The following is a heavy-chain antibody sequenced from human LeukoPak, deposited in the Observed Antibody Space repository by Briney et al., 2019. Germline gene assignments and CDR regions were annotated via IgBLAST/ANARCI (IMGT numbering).Heavy chain of an antibody. CDR1: GFTFSSYA. CDR2: ISGSGGST. D-gene: IGHD3-22*01. V-gene: IGHV3-23*01. CDR3: ARDSSGYYSFNDY. J-gene: IGHJ4*02. Sequence: GGSLRLSCAASGFTFSSYAMSWVRQAPGKGLEWVSAISGSGGSTYYADSVKGRFTISRDNSKNTLYLQMNSLRAEDTAVYYCARDSSGYYSFNDYWGQGTLVTVSS.